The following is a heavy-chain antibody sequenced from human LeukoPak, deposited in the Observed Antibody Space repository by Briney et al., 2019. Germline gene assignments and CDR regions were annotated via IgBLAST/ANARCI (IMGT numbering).Heavy chain of an antibody. Sequence: MPSETLSLTCTVSGCSISSYYWSWIRQPPGKGLEWIGYIYYSGSTNYNPSLKSRVTISVDTSKNQFSLKLNSVTAADTAVYYCARSSGAFDYWGQGALVTVSS. J-gene: IGHJ4*02. CDR1: GCSISSYY. CDR3: ARSSGAFDY. V-gene: IGHV4-59*01. CDR2: IYYSGST.